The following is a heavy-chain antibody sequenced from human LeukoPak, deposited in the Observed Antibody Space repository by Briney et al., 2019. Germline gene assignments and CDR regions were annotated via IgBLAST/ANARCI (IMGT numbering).Heavy chain of an antibody. V-gene: IGHV3-23*01. CDR2: INSGADNT. CDR3: AKRASVVSSTPWFDS. CDR1: GFTFSSYA. Sequence: PGASLRLSCAASGFTFSSYAMSWVRQAPGRGLEWVSSINSGADNTYYADSVKGRFTISRDNSRNTLSLQMNSLRAEDTAIYYCAKRASVVSSTPWFDSWGQGTLVSVSS. D-gene: IGHD2-15*01. J-gene: IGHJ5*01.